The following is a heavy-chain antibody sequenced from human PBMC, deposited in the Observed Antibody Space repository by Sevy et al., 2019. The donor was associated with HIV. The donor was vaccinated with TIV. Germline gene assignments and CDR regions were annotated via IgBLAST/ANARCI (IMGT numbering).Heavy chain of an antibody. D-gene: IGHD3-3*01. Sequence: GGSLRLSCAASGFTFGSYGMSWVRQAPGKGLDYVAVISSDGSDKYYADSVKGRFTISRDNSKNTLFLQMNSLRADDPAVYYCSRDRAWGVVRGGGNWFDPWGQGTLVTVSS. J-gene: IGHJ5*02. V-gene: IGHV3-30*03. CDR2: ISSDGSDK. CDR1: GFTFGSYG. CDR3: SRDRAWGVVRGGGNWFDP.